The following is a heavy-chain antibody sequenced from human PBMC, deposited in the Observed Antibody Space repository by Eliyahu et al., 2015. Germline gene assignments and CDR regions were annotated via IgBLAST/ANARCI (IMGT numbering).Heavy chain of an antibody. CDR2: IWYDGNNK. CDR1: GFIFSSYG. D-gene: IGHD6-19*01. J-gene: IGHJ4*02. V-gene: IGHV3-33*01. CDR3: TRSLSKVADYFDY. Sequence: QVQLVESGGGVVQPGGSLXLSCAASGFIFSSYGXHWVRQAPGKGLEWVAVIWYDGNNKYYADSVKGRFTISRDNSKNTLYLQMNGLRAEDTAVFYCTRSLSKVADYFDYWGPGTLVTVSS.